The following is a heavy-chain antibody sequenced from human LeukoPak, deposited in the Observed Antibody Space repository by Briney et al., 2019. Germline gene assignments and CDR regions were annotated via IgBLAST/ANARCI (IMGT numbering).Heavy chain of an antibody. CDR1: GYTFSTYW. Sequence: GESLKISCKASGYTFSTYWIGWVRQMPGKGLEWMGIMYPDDSDTKYSPSFQGQVTISADKSISTAYLQWSSLKASDTAMYYCAISAAGDYYGSGSYYKSDYYHYGMDVWGQGTTVTVSS. CDR3: AISAAGDYYGSGSYYKSDYYHYGMDV. CDR2: MYPDDSDT. V-gene: IGHV5-51*01. J-gene: IGHJ6*02. D-gene: IGHD3-10*01.